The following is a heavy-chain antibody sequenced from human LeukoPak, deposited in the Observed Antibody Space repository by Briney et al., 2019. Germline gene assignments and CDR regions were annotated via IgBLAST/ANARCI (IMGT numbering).Heavy chain of an antibody. CDR3: ASGSNGDYAY. V-gene: IGHV3-21*01. D-gene: IGHD4-17*01. J-gene: IGHJ4*02. CDR1: GFTFSSYS. Sequence: GGSLRLSCAASGFTFSSYSMNWVRQAPGKGLEWVSSISSSSSYIYYADSMKGRFTISRDNAKNSLYLQMNSLRAEDTAVYYCASGSNGDYAYWGQGTLVTVSS. CDR2: ISSSSSYI.